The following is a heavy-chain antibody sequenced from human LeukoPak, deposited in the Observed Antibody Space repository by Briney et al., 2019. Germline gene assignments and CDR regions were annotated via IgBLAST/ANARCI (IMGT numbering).Heavy chain of an antibody. Sequence: SETLSLTCAVSGHSISSADWWGWIRQSPGKGLEWIGYVHDSGKTHYNPSLKSRVTMSVDKSKNQLSLKLTSVTDVDTAVYHCAKKRNGISYFDSWGQGTLVTVSS. J-gene: IGHJ4*02. CDR3: AKKRNGISYFDS. V-gene: IGHV4-28*01. CDR2: VHDSGKT. D-gene: IGHD1-1*01. CDR1: GHSISSADW.